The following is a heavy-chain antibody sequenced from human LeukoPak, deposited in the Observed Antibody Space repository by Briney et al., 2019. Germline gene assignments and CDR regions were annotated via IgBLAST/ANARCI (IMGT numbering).Heavy chain of an antibody. CDR2: ISHSGST. CDR3: ARNGWGSGSYWFY. J-gene: IGHJ4*02. CDR1: GASLSGYY. D-gene: IGHD3-10*01. V-gene: IGHV4-34*01. Sequence: SETLSLTCEVSGASLSGYYWSWIRQAPGKGLEWIGEISHSGSTNYNPSLKSRVTISAHTSKNQFSLKLSSVIGADTAVYFCARNGWGSGSYWFYWGQGTLVTVSA.